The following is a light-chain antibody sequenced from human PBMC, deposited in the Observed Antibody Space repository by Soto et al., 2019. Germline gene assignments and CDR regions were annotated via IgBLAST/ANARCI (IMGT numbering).Light chain of an antibody. CDR2: DAS. Sequence: EIVLTQSPATLSLSPGERATLSCRASQSVSSYLAWYQQKPGQAPRLLIYDASNSATGIPARFSGSESGTDFTLTISSLEREDFAVYYCQQRSNWPLAFGGGTKVEIK. CDR3: QQRSNWPLA. J-gene: IGKJ4*01. V-gene: IGKV3-11*01. CDR1: QSVSSY.